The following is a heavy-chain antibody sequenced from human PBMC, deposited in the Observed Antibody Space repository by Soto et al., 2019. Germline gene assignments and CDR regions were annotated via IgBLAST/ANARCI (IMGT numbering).Heavy chain of an antibody. D-gene: IGHD6-13*01. V-gene: IGHV4-59*01. Sequence: QVQLQESSPELVKPSETLSLTCTVSGGSISSYYWSWIRQRPGKGLEWIGYIYYSGSTNYNPSLKSRVTISVDTSKNQFSLKLSSVTAADTAVYYCARARQQLVDHDAFDIWGQGTMVTVSS. CDR1: GGSISSYY. J-gene: IGHJ3*02. CDR3: ARARQQLVDHDAFDI. CDR2: IYYSGST.